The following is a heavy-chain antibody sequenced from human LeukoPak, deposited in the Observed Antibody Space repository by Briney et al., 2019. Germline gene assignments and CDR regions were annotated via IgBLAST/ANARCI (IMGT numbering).Heavy chain of an antibody. Sequence: GGSLRLSCAASGFTFSDDSLNWVRQAPGKGLEGVSYISSSGSNIDYADSVKGRFTISRDNAKNSLYLQMNSLRDEDTAVYSCARDRRGYNHGPFDYWGQGTLVTVSS. D-gene: IGHD5-18*01. CDR1: GFTFSDDS. CDR3: ARDRRGYNHGPFDY. J-gene: IGHJ4*02. CDR2: ISSSGSNI. V-gene: IGHV3-48*02.